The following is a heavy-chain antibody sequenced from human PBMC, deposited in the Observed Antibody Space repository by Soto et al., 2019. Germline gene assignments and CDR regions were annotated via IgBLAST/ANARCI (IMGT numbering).Heavy chain of an antibody. CDR2: ISGGGDGT. D-gene: IGHD2-8*01. Sequence: EVHLLESGGGLVRPGGSLRLSCAASGFTFYNYAMNWVRQAPGKGLEWVSTISGGGDGTYYADSVKGRFTTSRVNSRNLVYLQMNSLRAADTAVYYCAKKGLGSLATYCTTGDCHFAFDVWGQGKVVTVPS. V-gene: IGHV3-23*01. CDR1: GFTFYNYA. J-gene: IGHJ3*01. CDR3: AKKGLGSLATYCTTGDCHFAFDV.